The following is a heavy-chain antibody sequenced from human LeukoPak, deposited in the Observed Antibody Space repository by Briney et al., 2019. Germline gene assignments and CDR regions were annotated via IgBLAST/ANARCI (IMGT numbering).Heavy chain of an antibody. CDR3: AREQYTYYYDSSGYSWDY. J-gene: IGHJ4*02. Sequence: GGSLRLSCAASGFTFSSYGMHWVRQAPGKGLEWVAVISYDGSNKYYADSVKGRFTISRDNAKNSLYLQMNSLRAEDTAVYYCAREQYTYYYDSSGYSWDYWGQGTLVTVSS. CDR1: GFTFSSYG. D-gene: IGHD3-22*01. V-gene: IGHV3-30*03. CDR2: ISYDGSNK.